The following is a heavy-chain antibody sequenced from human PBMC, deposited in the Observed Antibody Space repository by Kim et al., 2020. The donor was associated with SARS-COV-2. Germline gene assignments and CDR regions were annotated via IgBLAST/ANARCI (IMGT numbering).Heavy chain of an antibody. CDR3: AATYSSSWRGVGDY. J-gene: IGHJ4*02. D-gene: IGHD6-13*01. Sequence: SETLSLTCTVSGGSISSYYWSWIRQPAGKGLEWIGRIYTSGSTNYNPSLKSRVTMSVDTSKNQFSLKLSSVTAADTAVYYCAATYSSSWRGVGDYWGQGTLVTVSS. CDR1: GGSISSYY. V-gene: IGHV4-4*07. CDR2: IYTSGST.